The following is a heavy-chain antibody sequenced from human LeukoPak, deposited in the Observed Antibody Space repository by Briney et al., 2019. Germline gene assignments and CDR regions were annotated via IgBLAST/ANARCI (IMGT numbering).Heavy chain of an antibody. J-gene: IGHJ4*02. D-gene: IGHD3-22*01. CDR1: GYTFTSYY. CDR3: ARDAGDYYDSSGYSPFDY. CDR2: INPNSGGT. V-gene: IGHV1-2*02. Sequence: GASVKVSCKASGYTFTSYYMHWVRQAPGQGLEWMGWINPNSGGTNYAQKFQGRVTMTRDTSISTAYMELSRLRSDDTAVYYCARDAGDYYDSSGYSPFDYWGQGTLVTVSS.